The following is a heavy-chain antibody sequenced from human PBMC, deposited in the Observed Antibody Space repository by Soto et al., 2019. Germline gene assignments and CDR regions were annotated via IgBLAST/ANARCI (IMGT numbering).Heavy chain of an antibody. D-gene: IGHD5-12*01. Sequence: EVQLLESGGGLVQPGGSLRLSCAASGFTFSTYSMAWVRQAPGKGPEWVSGLSGGGINTFYADSVKGRFTISVDNSKNTVDLQMTSLRVEDTAVYYFAKWSGYGDEWGQGTLVTVSS. CDR3: AKWSGYGDE. CDR1: GFTFSTYS. CDR2: LSGGGINT. V-gene: IGHV3-23*01. J-gene: IGHJ4*02.